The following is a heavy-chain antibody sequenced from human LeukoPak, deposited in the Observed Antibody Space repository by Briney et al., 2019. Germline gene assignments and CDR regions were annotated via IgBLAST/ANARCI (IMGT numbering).Heavy chain of an antibody. CDR3: ARALGVYSSSSPEHYFDS. D-gene: IGHD6-6*01. CDR2: INPSGGST. J-gene: IGHJ4*02. V-gene: IGHV1-46*01. CDR1: GYTFTSYY. Sequence: ASVKVSCKASGYTFTSYYMHWVRQAPGQGLEWMGIINPSGGSTSYAQKFQGRVTMTRDTSTSTVYMELSSLRSEDTAVYYCARALGVYSSSSPEHYFDSWGQGTLVTVSS.